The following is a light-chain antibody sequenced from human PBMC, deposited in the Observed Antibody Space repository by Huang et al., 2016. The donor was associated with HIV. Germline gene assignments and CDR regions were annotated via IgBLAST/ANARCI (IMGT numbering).Light chain of an antibody. J-gene: IGKJ1*01. CDR2: DAS. V-gene: IGKV3D-20*01. CDR1: QSVSSSY. CDR3: QQYGSSLWT. Sequence: EIVLTQSPATLSLSPGERATLSCGASQSVSSSYLAWYQQKPCLAPRLLVYDASSRATVLPDRFSGSGSATDFTLTISRLEPEDFAVYYCQQYGSSLWTFGQGTKVEIK.